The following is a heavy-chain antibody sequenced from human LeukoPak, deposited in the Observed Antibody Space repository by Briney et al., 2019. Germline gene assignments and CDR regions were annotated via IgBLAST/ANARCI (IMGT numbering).Heavy chain of an antibody. D-gene: IGHD3-16*01. CDR3: ARADGGR. CDR1: GGSISSYY. J-gene: IGHJ4*02. V-gene: IGHV4-59*08. CDR2: IYYSGST. Sequence: PSETLSLTCTVSGGSISSYYWSWIRQPPGKGLEWIGYIYYSGSTNYNPSLKSRVTISVDTSKNQFSLKLSSVTAADTAVYYCARADGGRWGQGTLVTVSS.